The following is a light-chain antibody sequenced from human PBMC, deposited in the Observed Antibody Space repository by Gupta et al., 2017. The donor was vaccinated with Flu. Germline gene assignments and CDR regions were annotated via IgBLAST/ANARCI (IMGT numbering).Light chain of an antibody. CDR3: QQYGSSPYT. J-gene: IGKJ2*01. V-gene: IGKV3-20*01. CDR2: GAS. CDR1: QSVSSNY. Sequence: IVLTQSPDTLSLSPGERATLSCRASQSVSSNYLIWYQQKPGQAPRLLIYGASTRATGIPDRFSGSGSGTDFTLTISRLEPEDFAVYYCQQYGSSPYTFGQGTKLEIK.